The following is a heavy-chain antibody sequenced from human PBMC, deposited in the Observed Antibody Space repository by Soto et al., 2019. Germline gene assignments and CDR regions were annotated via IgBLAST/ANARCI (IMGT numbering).Heavy chain of an antibody. CDR1: ADTFNSYS. Sequence: QVQLVQSGAEVKKPGSSVKVSCKASADTFNSYSLSWLRQAPGQRLEWMGGITPVFGTADYAQSFEDRLTITADDSTSTVSMELRSLRSDDTAVYYCARSLEGTTVTNWFDTWGQGALVTVSS. CDR3: ARSLEGTTVTNWFDT. J-gene: IGHJ5*02. CDR2: ITPVFGTA. V-gene: IGHV1-69*01. D-gene: IGHD4-17*01.